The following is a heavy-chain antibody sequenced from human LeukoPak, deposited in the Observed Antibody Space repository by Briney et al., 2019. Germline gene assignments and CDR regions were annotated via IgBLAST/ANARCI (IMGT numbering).Heavy chain of an antibody. D-gene: IGHD6-25*01. Sequence: PSETLSLTCTVSGGSISSGSYYWSWIRQPAGKGLEWIGRIYTSGSTNYNPSLKSRVTMSVDTSKNQFSLKLSSVTAADTAVYYCARDRTSGRHNWFDPWGQGTLVTVSS. J-gene: IGHJ5*02. V-gene: IGHV4-61*02. CDR1: GGSISSGSYY. CDR2: IYTSGST. CDR3: ARDRTSGRHNWFDP.